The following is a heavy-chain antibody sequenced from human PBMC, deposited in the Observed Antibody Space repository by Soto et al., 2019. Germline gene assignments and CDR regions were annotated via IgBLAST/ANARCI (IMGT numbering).Heavy chain of an antibody. Sequence: VQLVESGGGLVQPGGSLRLSCAASGFTFSSYWMSWVRQAPGKGLEWVANIKQDGSEKYYVDSVKGRFTISRDNAKNSLYLQMNSLRAEDTAVYYCARPLFSSGGSCYSNWGQGTLVTVSS. J-gene: IGHJ4*02. CDR2: IKQDGSEK. V-gene: IGHV3-7*05. CDR1: GFTFSSYW. D-gene: IGHD2-15*01. CDR3: ARPLFSSGGSCYSN.